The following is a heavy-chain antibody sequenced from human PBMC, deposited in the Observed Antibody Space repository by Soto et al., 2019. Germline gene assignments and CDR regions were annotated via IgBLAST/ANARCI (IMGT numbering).Heavy chain of an antibody. CDR3: AKKKPPLWFGEGGA. Sequence: EVQLLESGGGLVQPGGSLRLSCAASGFTFSSYAMSWVRQAPGKGLEWVSAISGSGGSTYYADSVKGRFTISRDNSKNTRYLQRNSLRAEDTAVYYCAKKKPPLWFGEGGAWGQGTLVTVSS. CDR2: ISGSGGST. D-gene: IGHD3-10*01. CDR1: GFTFSSYA. J-gene: IGHJ5*02. V-gene: IGHV3-23*01.